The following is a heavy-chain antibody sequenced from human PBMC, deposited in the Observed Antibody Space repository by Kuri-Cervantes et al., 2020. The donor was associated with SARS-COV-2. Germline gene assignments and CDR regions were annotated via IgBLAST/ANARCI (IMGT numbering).Heavy chain of an antibody. V-gene: IGHV1-69*05. D-gene: IGHD6-6*01. J-gene: IGHJ4*02. CDR1: GGTFSSYA. Sequence: SVKVSCKASGGTFSSYAISWVRQAPGQGLEWMGGIIPIFGTANYAQKFQGRVTNTTDESTSTAYMELSSLRSEDTAVYYCARDPRYSSSWLDYWGQGTLVTVSS. CDR3: ARDPRYSSSWLDY. CDR2: IIPIFGTA.